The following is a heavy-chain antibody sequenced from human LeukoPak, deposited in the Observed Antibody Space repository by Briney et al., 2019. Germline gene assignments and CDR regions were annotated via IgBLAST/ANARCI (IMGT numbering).Heavy chain of an antibody. CDR2: IYYSGRI. Sequence: KPSETLSLTCTVPGGFISSSSYYWGWIRQPPGKGLEWIGTIYYSGRIYYNPSLKSRVTISVDTSKNQFSLKPTSVTAADTAMYYCARPYNWGSTWFDPWGQGTLVTVSS. CDR1: GGFISSSSYY. J-gene: IGHJ5*02. CDR3: ARPYNWGSTWFDP. D-gene: IGHD7-27*01. V-gene: IGHV4-39*01.